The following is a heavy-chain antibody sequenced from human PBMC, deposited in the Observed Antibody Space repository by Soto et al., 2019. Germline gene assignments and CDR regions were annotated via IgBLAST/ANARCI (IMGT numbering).Heavy chain of an antibody. CDR2: ITSSGDAI. J-gene: IGHJ4*02. D-gene: IGHD3-22*01. CDR3: ARDQGYYDSGGYFHS. V-gene: IGHV3-11*01. CDR1: GFTFSDYY. Sequence: LRLSCAASGFTFSDYYMSWIRQAPGRGLEWVSYITSSGDAIYYADSVKGRFTISRDNAKNSLYLQMNSLRADDTAVYYCARDQGYYDSGGYFHSWGQGRLVTVSS.